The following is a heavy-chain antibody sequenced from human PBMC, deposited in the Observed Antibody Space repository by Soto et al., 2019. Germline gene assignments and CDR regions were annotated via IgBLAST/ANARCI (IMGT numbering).Heavy chain of an antibody. D-gene: IGHD3-16*02. CDR1: GFTFRNYA. Sequence: GGSLQLSCVGSGFTFRNYAMQWVRQAPGKGLEWVALTSFDGFNQYYVKSVEGRFTISRDNSKNTLYLQMDSLRPEDSAMYFCARAPGREGLILFDYWGQGTMVTVSS. V-gene: IGHV3-30*03. CDR3: ARAPGREGLILFDY. J-gene: IGHJ4*02. CDR2: TSFDGFNQ.